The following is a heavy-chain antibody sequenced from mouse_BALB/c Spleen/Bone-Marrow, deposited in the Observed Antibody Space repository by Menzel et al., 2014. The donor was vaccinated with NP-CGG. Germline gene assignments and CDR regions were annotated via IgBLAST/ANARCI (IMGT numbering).Heavy chain of an antibody. CDR1: GFNIKDTY. CDR2: IDPANGNT. V-gene: IGHV14-3*02. CDR3: AFYYYGSSLFAY. Sequence: EVQGVESGAELVKPGASVKLSCTASGFNIKDTYMHWVKQRPEQGLEWIGRIDPANGNTKYDPKFQGKATITAATSSNTAYLQLSSLTSEDTAVYYCAFYYYGSSLFAYWGQGTLVTVSA. D-gene: IGHD1-1*01. J-gene: IGHJ3*01.